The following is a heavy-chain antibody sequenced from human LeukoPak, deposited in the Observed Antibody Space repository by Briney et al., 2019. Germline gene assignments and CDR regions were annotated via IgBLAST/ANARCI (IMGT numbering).Heavy chain of an antibody. D-gene: IGHD1-1*01. CDR2: ISSSSSYI. Sequence: PGGSLRLSCAASGFTFSSYSMNWLRQAPGKGLEWVSSISSSSSYIYYADSVKGRFTISRDNAKNSLYLQMNSLRAEDTAVYYCATLVQLERQFDYWGQGTLVTVSS. J-gene: IGHJ4*02. V-gene: IGHV3-21*01. CDR3: ATLVQLERQFDY. CDR1: GFTFSSYS.